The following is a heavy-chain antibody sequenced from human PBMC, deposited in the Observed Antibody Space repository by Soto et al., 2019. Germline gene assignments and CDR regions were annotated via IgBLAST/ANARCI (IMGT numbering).Heavy chain of an antibody. V-gene: IGHV4-39*01. CDR2: IYYSGTT. J-gene: IGHJ4*02. CDR3: ARSAYGDYYFDS. D-gene: IGHD4-17*01. Sequence: SETLSLTCIVSGDSISTSNYYWDWIRQPPGKGLEWIGSIYYSGTTYYNPSLNSRVTISQDTSRNQFSLKLSSVTAADTAIYYCARSAYGDYYFDSWGQGTLVTVAS. CDR1: GDSISTSNYY.